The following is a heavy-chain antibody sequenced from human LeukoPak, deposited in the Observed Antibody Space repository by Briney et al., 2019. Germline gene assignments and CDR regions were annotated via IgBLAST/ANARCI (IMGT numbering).Heavy chain of an antibody. D-gene: IGHD2-2*02. CDR1: GFTFSSYA. V-gene: IGHV3-23*01. CDR2: ISGSGGST. CDR3: AKAAEYCSSTSCYTDY. J-gene: IGHJ4*02. Sequence: GGSLRLSCAASGFTFSSYAMSWVRQAPGKGLEWVSTISGSGGSTYYADSVKGRFTISRDNSKNTLYLQMNSLRAEDTAVYYCAKAAEYCSSTSCYTDYWGQGTLVTVSS.